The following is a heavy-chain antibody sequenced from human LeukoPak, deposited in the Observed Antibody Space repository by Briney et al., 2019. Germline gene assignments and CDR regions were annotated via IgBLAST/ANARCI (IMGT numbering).Heavy chain of an antibody. CDR2: IIYSGGAT. CDR3: AKDGLYYDGSEHVYYFDS. J-gene: IGHJ4*02. V-gene: IGHV3-23*01. CDR1: GFTFSRSA. D-gene: IGHD3-22*01. Sequence: GGSLRLSCAASGFTFSRSAMTWVRQGPGTGLEFVASIIYSGGATYYADSVKGRFTISRDSSKNTLYLQMNSLRAEDTALYYCAKDGLYYDGSEHVYYFDSWGQGTLVTVSS.